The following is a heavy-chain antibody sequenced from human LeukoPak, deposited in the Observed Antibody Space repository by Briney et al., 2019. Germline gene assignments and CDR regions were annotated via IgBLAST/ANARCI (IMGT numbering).Heavy chain of an antibody. D-gene: IGHD5-18*01. V-gene: IGHV3-53*01. CDR2: IYSGGST. Sequence: GGSLRLSCAASGFTVSSNYMSWVRQAPGKGLEWVSVIYSGGSTYYADSVKGRFTISRDNSKNTLYLQMNSLRAEDTAVYYCARVATAHLVNYFDYWGQGTLVTVSS. CDR3: ARVATAHLVNYFDY. J-gene: IGHJ4*02. CDR1: GFTVSSNY.